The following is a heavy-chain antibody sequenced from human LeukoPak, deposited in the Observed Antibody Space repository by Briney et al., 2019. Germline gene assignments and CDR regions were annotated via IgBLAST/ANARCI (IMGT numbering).Heavy chain of an antibody. J-gene: IGHJ5*02. Sequence: GESLKISCKGSGYSLTSYWIGWVRQMPGKGLEWMGIIYPGDSDTRYSPSFQGQVTISADKSISTAYLQWSSLKASDTAMYYCAFRSSRSVDIVATEFDPWGQGTLVTVSS. CDR3: AFRSSRSVDIVATEFDP. D-gene: IGHD5-12*01. CDR1: GYSLTSYW. V-gene: IGHV5-51*01. CDR2: IYPGDSDT.